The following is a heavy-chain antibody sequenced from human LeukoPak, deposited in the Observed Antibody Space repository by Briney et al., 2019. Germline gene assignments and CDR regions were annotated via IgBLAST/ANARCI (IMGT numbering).Heavy chain of an antibody. CDR2: ISPSGGAT. V-gene: IGHV3-23*01. J-gene: IGHJ4*02. D-gene: IGHD6-13*01. CDR3: AKKRATGTRDFDY. Sequence: GGSLRLSCAASGFTFSNYAMSWVRQAPGEGLEWLSSISPSGGATYYADSVKGRFTISRDNSKNTLYLQINSLRAEDTAVYYCAKKRATGTRDFDYWGQGTLVTVSS. CDR1: GFTFSNYA.